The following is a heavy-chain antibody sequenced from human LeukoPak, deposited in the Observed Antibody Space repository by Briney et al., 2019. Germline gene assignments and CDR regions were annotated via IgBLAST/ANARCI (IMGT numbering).Heavy chain of an antibody. CDR2: IYTRGST. Sequence: SETLSLTCTVSGGSISSYYWRWIRQPAGKGLEWIGRIYTRGSTNYNPSLKSRVTMSVDTSKNQSSLKLNSVTAADTAVYYCAREVTIFGVVTYYYYYYMDVWGKGTTATVSS. V-gene: IGHV4-4*07. J-gene: IGHJ6*03. D-gene: IGHD3-3*01. CDR1: GGSISSYY. CDR3: AREVTIFGVVTYYYYYYMDV.